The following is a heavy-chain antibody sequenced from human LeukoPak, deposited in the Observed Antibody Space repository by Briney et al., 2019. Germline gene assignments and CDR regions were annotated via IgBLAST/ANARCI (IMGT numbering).Heavy chain of an antibody. J-gene: IGHJ4*02. Sequence: GGSLRLSCAASGFTFDDHGMSWVRQAPGKGLEWVSGINWNGGSTGYADSVTGRFTISRDNAKNSLFLQMNSLRVEDTAVYYCAKAAAYYYGSGSYYRNPFDYWGQGTLVTVSS. CDR1: GFTFDDHG. CDR3: AKAAAYYYGSGSYYRNPFDY. CDR2: INWNGGST. D-gene: IGHD3-10*01. V-gene: IGHV3-20*04.